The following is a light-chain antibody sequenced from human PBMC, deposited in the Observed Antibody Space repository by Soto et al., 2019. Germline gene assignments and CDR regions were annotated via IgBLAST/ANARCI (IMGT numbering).Light chain of an antibody. CDR1: QSVGTW. J-gene: IGKJ1*01. V-gene: IGKV1-5*01. CDR2: GAS. CDR3: QIYNRNTWS. Sequence: DIQMTQSPSTLSASVGGRVTITCRASQSVGTWVAWYQQKPGKAPKLLIYGASNLESGVPSRFSGRGSGTEFTLTITTLQPDDFATYFCQIYNRNTWSFGPGTKVDI.